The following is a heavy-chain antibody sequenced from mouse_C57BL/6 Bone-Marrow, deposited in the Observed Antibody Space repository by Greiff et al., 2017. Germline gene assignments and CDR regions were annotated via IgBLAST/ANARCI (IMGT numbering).Heavy chain of an antibody. CDR1: GYTFTSYG. CDR3: AREGYYGSAY. Sequence: LQESGAELARPGASVKLSCKASGYTFTSYGISWVKQRTGQGLEWIGEIYPRSGNTYYNEKFKGKATLTADKSSSTAYMELRSLTSEDSAVYFCAREGYYGSAYWGQGTTLTVSS. J-gene: IGHJ2*01. CDR2: IYPRSGNT. D-gene: IGHD1-1*01. V-gene: IGHV1-81*01.